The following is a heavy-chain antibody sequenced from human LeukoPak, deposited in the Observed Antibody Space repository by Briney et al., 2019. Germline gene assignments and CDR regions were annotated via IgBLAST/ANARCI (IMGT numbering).Heavy chain of an antibody. J-gene: IGHJ3*02. V-gene: IGHV4-39*02. CDR1: DGSIINNNHY. CDR3: AREVEYYDSSGYRPHAFDI. CDR2: ISYSGGT. Sequence: SETLSLTCTVSDGSIINNNHYWGWTRQPPGKGLEWIGSISYSGGTAYNPSLRSRVTISVDTSKNQFSLKVNSVTAADTAVYYCAREVEYYDSSGYRPHAFDIWGQGTLVTVST. D-gene: IGHD3-22*01.